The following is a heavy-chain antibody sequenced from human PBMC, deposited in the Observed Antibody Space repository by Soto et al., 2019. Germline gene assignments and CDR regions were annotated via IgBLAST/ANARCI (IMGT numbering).Heavy chain of an antibody. CDR2: IHYSGSI. CDR3: AREDDGGDRDYYGLDV. J-gene: IGHJ6*02. V-gene: IGHV4-30-4*08. CDR1: GGSISYEYYH. Sequence: SETLALTCTVSGGSISYEYYHWTWIRQSPGKGLEWIGYIHYSGSIIYNPSFKSRVTISVDTSKNQFSLQLSSVTAADTAVYFCAREDDGGDRDYYGLDVWGQGTTVTVSS. D-gene: IGHD2-21*02.